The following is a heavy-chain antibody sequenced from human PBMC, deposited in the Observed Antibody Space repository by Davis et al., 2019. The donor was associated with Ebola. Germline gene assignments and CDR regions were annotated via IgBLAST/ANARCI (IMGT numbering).Heavy chain of an antibody. CDR3: AKSRIAAAVPQHFDY. CDR1: GFTSSSYA. D-gene: IGHD6-13*01. J-gene: IGHJ4*02. Sequence: GESLKIPCAASGFTSSSYAMNRVRQAPGKGLEWVSTISGSGGSTYYADSVKGRFTISRDNSKNTLYLQMNSLRVEDTAVYYCAKSRIAAAVPQHFDYWGQGTLVTVSS. V-gene: IGHV3-23*01. CDR2: ISGSGGST.